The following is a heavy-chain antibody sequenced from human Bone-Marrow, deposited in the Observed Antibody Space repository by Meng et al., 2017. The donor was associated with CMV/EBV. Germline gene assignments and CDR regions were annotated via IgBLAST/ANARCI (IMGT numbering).Heavy chain of an antibody. J-gene: IGHJ4*02. CDR2: IKQDGSEK. V-gene: IGHV3-7*01. Sequence: GGSLRLSCVASGFTFSRHWMSWVRQAPGKGLEWVANIKQDGSEKYYVDSVKGRFTISRDNAKNTLYLQMNTLRVEDTAVYYCVRDGHSWNFDYWGQGSLVTVSS. CDR1: GFTFSRHW. CDR3: VRDGHSWNFDY. D-gene: IGHD6-13*01.